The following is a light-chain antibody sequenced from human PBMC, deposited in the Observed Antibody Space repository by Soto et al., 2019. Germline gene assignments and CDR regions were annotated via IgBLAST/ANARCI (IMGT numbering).Light chain of an antibody. V-gene: IGKV1-9*01. Sequence: IQLTQSPSSLSASVGDRVTITCRASQGISSYLAWYQQKPGKAPKLLIYAASTLQSGVPSRFSGSGSRTDFTLTISSLQPEDFATYYCQQLNSYPYTFGQGTQLEIK. CDR2: AAS. CDR3: QQLNSYPYT. J-gene: IGKJ2*01. CDR1: QGISSY.